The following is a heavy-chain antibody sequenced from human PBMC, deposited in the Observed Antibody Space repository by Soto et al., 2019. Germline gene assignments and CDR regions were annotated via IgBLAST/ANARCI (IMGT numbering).Heavy chain of an antibody. V-gene: IGHV3-33*01. CDR3: ARATNGDYSWFDP. D-gene: IGHD4-17*01. J-gene: IGHJ5*02. CDR1: GFTFSSYG. Sequence: QVQLVESGGGVVQPGGSLRLSCGASGFTFSSYGMHWVRQAPGKGLEWVAIIWYDGSNKYYADSVKGRFTISRDNSKNMLYLQMNSLSAEDTAVYYCARATNGDYSWFDPWGQGTLVTVSS. CDR2: IWYDGSNK.